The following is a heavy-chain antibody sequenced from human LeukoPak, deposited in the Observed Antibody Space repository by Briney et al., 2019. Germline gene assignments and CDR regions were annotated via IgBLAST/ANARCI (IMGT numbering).Heavy chain of an antibody. V-gene: IGHV4-39*01. J-gene: IGHJ5*02. CDR2: IYYSGST. D-gene: IGHD3-16*01. Sequence: PSETLSLTCTVSGGSISSSSYYWGWIRQPPGKGLEWIGSIYYSGSTYYNPSLKSRVTISVDTFKNQFSLKLSSVTAADTAVYYCARACYDYVWGSYSSVYWFDPWGQGTLVTVSS. CDR3: ARACYDYVWGSYSSVYWFDP. CDR1: GGSISSSSYY.